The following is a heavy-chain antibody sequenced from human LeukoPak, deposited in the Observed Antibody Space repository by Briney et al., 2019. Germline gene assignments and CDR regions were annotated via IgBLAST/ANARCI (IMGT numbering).Heavy chain of an antibody. Sequence: GGSLRLSCAASGFTFSSYGMHWVRQAPGKGLEWVAFIRYDGSNKYYADSVKGRFTISRDNSKNTLYLQMNSLRAEDTAVYYCAKDHGLLPNYWGQGTLVTVSS. CDR3: AKDHGLLPNY. CDR2: IRYDGSNK. CDR1: GFTFSSYG. D-gene: IGHD3-22*01. J-gene: IGHJ4*02. V-gene: IGHV3-30*02.